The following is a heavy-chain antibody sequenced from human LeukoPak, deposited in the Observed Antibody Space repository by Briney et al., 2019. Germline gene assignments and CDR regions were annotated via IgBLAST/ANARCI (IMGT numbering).Heavy chain of an antibody. J-gene: IGHJ5*02. CDR2: IFTSGST. CDR1: GGSITSDY. D-gene: IGHD4/OR15-4a*01. Sequence: SETLSLTCTVPGGSITSDYWSWIRRPAGKGLEWIGRIFTSGSTTYNPSLKSRVTMSLDTSKNQFFLKLSSVTAADTAAYFCSRGGANDLWGQGTLVTVSS. CDR3: SRGGANDL. V-gene: IGHV4-4*07.